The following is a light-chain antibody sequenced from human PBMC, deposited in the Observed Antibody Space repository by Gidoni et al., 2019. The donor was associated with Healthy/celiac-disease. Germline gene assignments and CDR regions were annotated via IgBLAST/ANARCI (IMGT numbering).Light chain of an antibody. J-gene: IGKJ1*01. CDR1: QSISSW. CDR2: DAS. Sequence: DIQMTQSPSTLSASVGDRVTSTCRASQSISSWLAWNQQKPGKAPKLLIYDASSLESGVPSRFSGSGSGTEFTLTISSLQPDDFATYYCQQYNSYRTFGQGTKVEIK. CDR3: QQYNSYRT. V-gene: IGKV1-5*01.